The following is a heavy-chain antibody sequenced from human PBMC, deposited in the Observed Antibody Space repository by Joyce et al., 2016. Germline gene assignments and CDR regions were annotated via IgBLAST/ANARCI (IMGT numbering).Heavy chain of an antibody. J-gene: IGHJ4*02. V-gene: IGHV3-74*03. D-gene: IGHD4-23*01. Sequence: EVQLVESGGGLVQPGGSLRLSCAASGFTFSSYWMYWVRKAPGKGLVGVSRIKRDGSSTTYADSVKGRFTISRDNAKNTLYLLMNSLRAEDTAVYYCARLRRWSGPSDCWGQGTLVTVSS. CDR1: GFTFSSYW. CDR2: IKRDGSST. CDR3: ARLRRWSGPSDC.